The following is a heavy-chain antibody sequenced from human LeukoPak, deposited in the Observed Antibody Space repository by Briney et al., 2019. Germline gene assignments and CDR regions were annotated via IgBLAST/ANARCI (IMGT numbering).Heavy chain of an antibody. Sequence: GGSLRLSCAASGFTFSSYSMNWVRQAPGKGLEWGSSISSSSSYIYYADSVKGRFTISRDNAKYSLYLQMNSLRAEDTAVYYCAREGYDSSTTFDYWGQGTLVTVSS. V-gene: IGHV3-21*01. CDR2: ISSSSSYI. CDR1: GFTFSSYS. J-gene: IGHJ4*02. CDR3: AREGYDSSTTFDY. D-gene: IGHD3-22*01.